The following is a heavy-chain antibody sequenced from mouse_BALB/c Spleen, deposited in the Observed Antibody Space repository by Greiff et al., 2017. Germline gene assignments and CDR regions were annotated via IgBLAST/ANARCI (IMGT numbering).Heavy chain of an antibody. J-gene: IGHJ4*01. V-gene: IGHV2-9-2*01. CDR2: IWTGGGT. CDR3: ERDRRLWGNYDYAMDY. CDR1: GFSLTSYD. Sequence: QVQLKESGPGLVAPSQSLSITCTVSGFSLTSYDISWIRQPPGKGLEWLGVIWTGGGTNYNSAFMSRQSISKDNSKSQVFLKMNRLQTDDTARYYCERDRRLWGNYDYAMDYWGQGTSVTVSS. D-gene: IGHD2-1*01.